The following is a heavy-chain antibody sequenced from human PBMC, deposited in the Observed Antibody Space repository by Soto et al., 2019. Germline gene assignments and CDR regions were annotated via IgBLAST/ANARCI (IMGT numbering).Heavy chain of an antibody. CDR2: ISGDGGST. CDR3: VKAVFSGYYYIPFDY. D-gene: IGHD1-26*01. CDR1: RFTFSDYT. Sequence: GGSLRLSCSASRFTFSDYTMHWVRQAPGKGLEYVSAISGDGGSTYYADSVKDRFTISRDNSKNTLYLQMSSLRPEDTAVYFCVKAVFSGYYYIPFDYWGQGTLVTVPQ. J-gene: IGHJ4*02. V-gene: IGHV3-64D*06.